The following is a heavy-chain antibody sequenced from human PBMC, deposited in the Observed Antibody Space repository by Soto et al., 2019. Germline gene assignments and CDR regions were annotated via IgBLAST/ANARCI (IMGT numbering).Heavy chain of an antibody. Sequence: LSCAASGFTFSSFGMHWVRQAPGKGLEWVAVISYDGTEENYADSVKGRATVSRDNSKNTVYLQMNRLRGDDSAIYYCAKGRFDVVTISPFDHWGQGTLVTVYS. CDR1: GFTFSSFG. V-gene: IGHV3-30*18. J-gene: IGHJ4*01. CDR2: ISYDGTEE. D-gene: IGHD3-3*02. CDR3: AKGRFDVVTISPFDH.